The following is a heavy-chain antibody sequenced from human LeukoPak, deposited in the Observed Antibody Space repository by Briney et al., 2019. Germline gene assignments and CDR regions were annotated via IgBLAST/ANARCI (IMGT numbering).Heavy chain of an antibody. D-gene: IGHD3-22*01. V-gene: IGHV4-31*03. J-gene: IGHJ4*02. CDR1: GGSISSGGYS. CDR3: ARLYYDSSGTSED. Sequence: SETLSLTCTVSGGSISSGGYSWSWIRQHPGKGLEWIGYIYYSGSTYYNPSLKSRVTISVDTPKNQFSLKLSSVTAADTAVYYCARLYYDSSGTSEDWGQGTLVTVSS. CDR2: IYYSGST.